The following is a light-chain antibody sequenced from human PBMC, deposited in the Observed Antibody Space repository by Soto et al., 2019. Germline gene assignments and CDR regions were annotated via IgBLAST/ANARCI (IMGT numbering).Light chain of an antibody. CDR2: SNS. CDR3: AAWDDSLSGYV. J-gene: IGLJ1*01. V-gene: IGLV1-47*02. Sequence: QAVPTQPPSASGTPGERVTSSCSGSSSNTGTNYVYWYQQLPGTAPKLLIYSNSQRPSGVPDRFSGSRSGTSASLAISGLRSEDEADYYCAAWDDSLSGYVFGTGTKVTVL. CDR1: SSNTGTNY.